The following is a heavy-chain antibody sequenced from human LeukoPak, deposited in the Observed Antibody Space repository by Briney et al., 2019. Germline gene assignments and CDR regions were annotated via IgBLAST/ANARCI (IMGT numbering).Heavy chain of an antibody. J-gene: IGHJ3*02. V-gene: IGHV4-4*07. Sequence: SQTLSLTFAVPRGAISSYYRSWLRQPAGKGLEWIGRIYTSGSTNYNPSLKSRVTMSVDTSKNQFSLKLSSVTAADTAVYYCARSLLGYCSSTSCSDAFDIWGQGTMVTVSS. CDR2: IYTSGST. CDR3: ARSLLGYCSSTSCSDAFDI. D-gene: IGHD2-2*01. CDR1: RGAISSYY.